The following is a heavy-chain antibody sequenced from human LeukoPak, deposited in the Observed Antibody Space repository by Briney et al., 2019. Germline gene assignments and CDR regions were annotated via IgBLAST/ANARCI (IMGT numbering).Heavy chain of an antibody. Sequence: GGSLRLSCSASGCTFSSYAMHWVRQAPGKGLEYVSAISSTGGSTYYADSVKGRFTISRDNSKNTLYLQMSSLRAEDTSVYYCVKAPRTIVVGFDIWGQGTMVTVSS. D-gene: IGHD3-22*01. CDR3: VKAPRTIVVGFDI. CDR1: GCTFSSYA. V-gene: IGHV3-64D*09. CDR2: ISSTGGST. J-gene: IGHJ3*02.